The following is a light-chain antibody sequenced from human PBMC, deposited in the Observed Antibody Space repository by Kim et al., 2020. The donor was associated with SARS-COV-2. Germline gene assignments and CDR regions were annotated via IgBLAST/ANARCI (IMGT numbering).Light chain of an antibody. J-gene: IGLJ1*01. Sequence: GRSITISCTGTRNDIGSYNLVSWYQQHPGEVPKLIIYEGSKRPSGVSNRFSASKSANTASLTISGLQAEDEADYYCCSYGGSSTYVFGTGTKVTVL. CDR2: EGS. V-gene: IGLV2-23*01. CDR1: RNDIGSYNL. CDR3: CSYGGSSTYV.